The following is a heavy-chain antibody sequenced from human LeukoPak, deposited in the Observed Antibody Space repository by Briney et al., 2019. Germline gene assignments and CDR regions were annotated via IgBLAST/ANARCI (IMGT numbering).Heavy chain of an antibody. J-gene: IGHJ4*02. V-gene: IGHV4-4*07. CDR1: GGSISSYY. CDR2: IYTSGST. Sequence: PSETLSLTCTVSGGSISSYYWSWIRQPAGKGLEWIGRIYTSGSTNFNPSLKSRVTISVDTSKDQFSLRLSSVTAADTAVYYCARETYYYDSSGYSPYGPFDYWGQGTLVTVSS. D-gene: IGHD3-22*01. CDR3: ARETYYYDSSGYSPYGPFDY.